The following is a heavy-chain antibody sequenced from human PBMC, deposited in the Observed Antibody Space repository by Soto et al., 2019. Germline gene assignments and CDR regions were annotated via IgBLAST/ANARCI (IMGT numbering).Heavy chain of an antibody. Sequence: PSETLSLTCTVSGGSISSGGYYWSWIRQHPGKGLEWIGYIYYSGSTYYNPSLKSRVTISVDTSKNQFSLKLSSVTAADTAVYYCARARGVDSSGWYAHWGQGTLVTVSS. CDR2: IYYSGST. V-gene: IGHV4-31*03. J-gene: IGHJ5*02. CDR3: ARARGVDSSGWYAH. D-gene: IGHD6-19*01. CDR1: GGSISSGGYY.